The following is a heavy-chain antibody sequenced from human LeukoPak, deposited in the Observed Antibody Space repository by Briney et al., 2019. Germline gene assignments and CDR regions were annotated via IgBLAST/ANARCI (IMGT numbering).Heavy chain of an antibody. V-gene: IGHV3-33*01. CDR2: IWHDASHT. Sequence: SGGSLRLPCAASRFNFSTYAMHWVGQGPGKGLEWVALIWHDASHTFYTDSVKGRFTISRDNSKNTVYLQMNSLGGEDTAVYYCAREIFGSGSYPDYWGQGTLVTVSS. D-gene: IGHD3-10*01. CDR1: RFNFSTYA. CDR3: AREIFGSGSYPDY. J-gene: IGHJ4*02.